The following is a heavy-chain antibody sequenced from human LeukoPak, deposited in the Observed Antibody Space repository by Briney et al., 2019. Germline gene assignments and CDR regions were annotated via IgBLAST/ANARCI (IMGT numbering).Heavy chain of an antibody. CDR2: ISSSGSTI. Sequence: GGSLRLSCAASGFTFSSYEMNWVRQASGKGLEWVSYISSSGSTIYYADSVKGRFTISRDNAKNSLYLQMNSLRAEDTAVYYCARDRPRGSMVRGVHDYWGQGTLVTVSS. CDR1: GFTFSSYE. CDR3: ARDRPRGSMVRGVHDY. J-gene: IGHJ4*02. D-gene: IGHD3-10*01. V-gene: IGHV3-48*03.